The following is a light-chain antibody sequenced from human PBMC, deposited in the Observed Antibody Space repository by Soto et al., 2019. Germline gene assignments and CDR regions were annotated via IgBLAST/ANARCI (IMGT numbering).Light chain of an antibody. J-gene: IGKJ1*01. CDR2: GAS. CDR3: QQYGSSQT. CDR1: QSVSSSY. V-gene: IGKV3-20*01. Sequence: TQSPGTLSLSPGERAPLSCRASQSVSSSYLAWYQQKPGQAPRLLIYGASSRATGIPDRFSGSGSGTDFTLTISRLEPEDFAVYYCQQYGSSQTFGQGTKVDIK.